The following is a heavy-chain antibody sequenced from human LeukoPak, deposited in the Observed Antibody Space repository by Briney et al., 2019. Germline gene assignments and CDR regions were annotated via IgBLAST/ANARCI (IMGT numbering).Heavy chain of an antibody. CDR2: IKEDGSEI. CDR1: GFNFSTYW. J-gene: IGHJ4*02. CDR3: VTDQTGRHPYFFDY. Sequence: GGSLRLSCAASGFNFSTYWMTWVRQVPGKGLEWVANIKEDGSEIYYVDAVEGRFSISRDNAKTSLYLQMNSLSVADTAVYYCVTDQTGRHPYFFDYWGQGTLVTVSS. V-gene: IGHV3-7*01. D-gene: IGHD3-10*01.